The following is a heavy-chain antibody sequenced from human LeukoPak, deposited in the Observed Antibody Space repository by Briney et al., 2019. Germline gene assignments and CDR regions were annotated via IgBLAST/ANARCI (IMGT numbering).Heavy chain of an antibody. J-gene: IGHJ4*02. CDR3: ARGQGTVTTH. Sequence: TGGSLRLSCAASGFTFSSYSMNWVRQAPGKGLEWVSSISSSSSYVYYAGSVKGRFTISRDNAKNSLYLQMNSLRAEDTAVYYCARGQGTVTTHWGQGTLVTVSS. CDR1: GFTFSSYS. CDR2: ISSSSSYV. D-gene: IGHD4-17*01. V-gene: IGHV3-21*01.